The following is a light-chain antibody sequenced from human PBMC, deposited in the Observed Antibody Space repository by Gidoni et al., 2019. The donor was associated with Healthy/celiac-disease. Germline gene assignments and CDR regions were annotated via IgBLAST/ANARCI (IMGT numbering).Light chain of an antibody. Sequence: IVMTQSPATLSVSPGERATLSCRASQTVYSNLAWYQQKPGQAPRLLIYCASTRATGFPARFIGSGSGTEFTLTISSLQSEDFAVYYCQQYNNWPPLTFGGGTKVEIK. CDR1: QTVYSN. J-gene: IGKJ4*01. V-gene: IGKV3-15*01. CDR2: CAS. CDR3: QQYNNWPPLT.